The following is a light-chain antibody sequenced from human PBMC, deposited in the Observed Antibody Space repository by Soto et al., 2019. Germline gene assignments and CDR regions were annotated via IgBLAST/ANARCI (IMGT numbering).Light chain of an antibody. CDR1: QSISRY. V-gene: IGKV1-39*01. CDR3: QQNDSATSIT. Sequence: DIQMTQSPSSLSASVGDRVTITCRASQSISRYLNWYQQKPGKAPKLLIYAASSLQSGVTLRLRGSGAKKDSRLTIRSMQPEDYATYYCQQNDSATSITNGQGTRLEIK. J-gene: IGKJ5*01. CDR2: AAS.